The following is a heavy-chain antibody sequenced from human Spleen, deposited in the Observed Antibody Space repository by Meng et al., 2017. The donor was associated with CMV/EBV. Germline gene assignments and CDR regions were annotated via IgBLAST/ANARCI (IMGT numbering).Heavy chain of an antibody. D-gene: IGHD6-6*01. V-gene: IGHV3-21*01. CDR1: GFTFSGYS. J-gene: IGHJ4*02. CDR2: ISTGGSDK. CDR3: AILSGEARPGSDF. Sequence: GESLKISCAASGFTFSGYSMNWVRQAPGKGLEWVSSISTGGSDKYYADSVKGRFTISRDNAKNSLYLQMNSLRVDDTAVYYCAILSGEARPGSDFWGQGTLVTVSS.